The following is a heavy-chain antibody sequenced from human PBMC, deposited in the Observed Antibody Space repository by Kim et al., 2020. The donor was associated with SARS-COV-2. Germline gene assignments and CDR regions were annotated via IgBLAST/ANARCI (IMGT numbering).Heavy chain of an antibody. CDR2: INHSGST. CDR1: GGSFSGYY. J-gene: IGHJ4*02. V-gene: IGHV4-34*01. Sequence: SETLSLTCAVYGGSFSGYYWSWIRQPPGKGLEWIGEINHSGSTNYNPSLKSRVTISVDTSKNQFSLKLSSVTAADTAVYYCARGKLSRFGTQGDYWGQGTLVTVSS. CDR3: ARGKLSRFGTQGDY. D-gene: IGHD3-3*01.